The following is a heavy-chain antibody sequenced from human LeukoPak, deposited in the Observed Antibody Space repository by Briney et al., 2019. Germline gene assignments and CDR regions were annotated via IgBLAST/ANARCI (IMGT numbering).Heavy chain of an antibody. CDR1: GYTFTSYG. V-gene: IGHV1-18*01. Sequence: ASVKVSCKASGYTFTSYGISWVRQAPGQGLEWMGWISAYNGNTNYAQKLQGRVTMTTDTSTSTAYMELRSLRSDDTAVYYCARVGLYCSSTSCYHYYYYYGMDVWGQGTTVTVSS. CDR2: ISAYNGNT. J-gene: IGHJ6*02. D-gene: IGHD2-2*01. CDR3: ARVGLYCSSTSCYHYYYYYGMDV.